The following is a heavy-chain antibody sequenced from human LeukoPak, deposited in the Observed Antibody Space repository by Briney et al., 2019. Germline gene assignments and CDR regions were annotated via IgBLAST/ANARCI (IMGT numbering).Heavy chain of an antibody. CDR3: AARGYCSSTSCLLEY. CDR2: INSDGSST. CDR1: GFTFSSYW. Sequence: PGGSLRLSCAASGFTFSSYWMHWVRQAPGKGLVWVSHINSDGSSTSHADSVKGRFTISRDNAKSMLYLQMNSLRAEDTAVYYCAARGYCSSTSCLLEYWGQGTLVTVSS. D-gene: IGHD2-2*01. J-gene: IGHJ4*02. V-gene: IGHV3-74*01.